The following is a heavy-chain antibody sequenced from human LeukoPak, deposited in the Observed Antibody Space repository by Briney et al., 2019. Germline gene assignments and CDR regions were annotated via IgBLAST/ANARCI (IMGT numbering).Heavy chain of an antibody. CDR2: INHSGST. CDR3: ARGDYDFWSGPVETVAIYYYYGMDV. CDR1: GGSFSGYY. D-gene: IGHD3-3*01. J-gene: IGHJ6*02. V-gene: IGHV4-34*01. Sequence: SETLSLTCAVYGGSFSGYYWSWIRQPPGKGLEWIGEINHSGSTNYNPSLKSRVTISVDTSKNQFSLKLSSVTTADTAVYYCARGDYDFWSGPVETVAIYYYYGMDVWGQGTTVTVSS.